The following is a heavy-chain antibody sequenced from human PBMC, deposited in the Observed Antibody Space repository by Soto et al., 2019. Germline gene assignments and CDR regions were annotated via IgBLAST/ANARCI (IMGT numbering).Heavy chain of an antibody. Sequence: QVQLQQWGAGLLKPSETLSLTCAVYGGSFSGYYWSWIRQPPGKGLEWIGEINHSGSTNYNPSLKKRVTISVDTSKNQFSLKLSSVTAADTAVYYCARGRRVAAARWDYYYYGMDVWGQGTTVTVSS. CDR3: ARGRRVAAARWDYYYYGMDV. D-gene: IGHD6-13*01. V-gene: IGHV4-34*01. J-gene: IGHJ6*02. CDR1: GGSFSGYY. CDR2: INHSGST.